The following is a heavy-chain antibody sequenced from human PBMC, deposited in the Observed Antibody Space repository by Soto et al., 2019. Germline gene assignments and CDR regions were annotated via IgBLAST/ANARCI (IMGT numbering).Heavy chain of an antibody. D-gene: IGHD3-22*01. V-gene: IGHV1-2*02. CDR2: INPNSGGT. CDR1: GYTFTGYY. CDR3: ARDLINYYDSSGYYLDY. Sequence: ASVKVSCKASGYTFTGYYMHWVRQAPGQGLEWMGWINPNSGGTNCAQKFQGRVTMTRDTSISTAYMELSRLRSDDTAVYYCARDLINYYDSSGYYLDYWGQGTLVTSPQ. J-gene: IGHJ4*02.